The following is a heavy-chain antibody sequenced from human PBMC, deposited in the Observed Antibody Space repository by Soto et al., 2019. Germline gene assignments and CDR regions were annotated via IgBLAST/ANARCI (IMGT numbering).Heavy chain of an antibody. D-gene: IGHD3-3*01. V-gene: IGHV3-23*01. CDR2: ISGPSSST. Sequence: GGSLRLSGVAIGFTFGDYTITWVRQAPWKGLEWVSTISGPSSSTYYADSVKGRFAVSRDNSNNTLHLHMNSLRAEDTALYYCARADVLLMIHYTALDFCCQGILVPVSS. CDR3: ARADVLLMIHYTALDF. CDR1: GFTFGDYT. J-gene: IGHJ4*02.